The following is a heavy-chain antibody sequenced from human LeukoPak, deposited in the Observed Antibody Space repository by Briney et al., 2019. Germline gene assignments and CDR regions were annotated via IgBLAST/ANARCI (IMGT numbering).Heavy chain of an antibody. D-gene: IGHD5-18*01. CDR1: GYSISSGYY. J-gene: IGHJ4*02. V-gene: IGHV4-38-2*01. Sequence: SETLSLTCAVSGYSISSGYYWGWIRQPPGKGLERIGSIYHSGSTYYNPSLKSRVTISVDTSKNQFSLKLSSVTAADTAVYYCARTVDTAMAFDYWGQGTLVTVSS. CDR2: IYHSGST. CDR3: ARTVDTAMAFDY.